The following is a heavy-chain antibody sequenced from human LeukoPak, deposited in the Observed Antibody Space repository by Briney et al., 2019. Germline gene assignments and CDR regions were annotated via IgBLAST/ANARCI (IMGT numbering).Heavy chain of an antibody. CDR2: IRSKANSYAT. D-gene: IGHD3-10*01. V-gene: IGHV3-73*01. J-gene: IGHJ6*04. CDR3: TRRAWGGYYGMDV. CDR1: GFTFSGSA. Sequence: GGSLKLSCAASGFTFSGSAMHWVRQASGKGLEWVGRIRSKANSYATAYAASVKGRFTISRDDSKNTAYLQMNSLKTEDTAVYYCTRRAWGGYYGMDVWGTGTTVTVSS.